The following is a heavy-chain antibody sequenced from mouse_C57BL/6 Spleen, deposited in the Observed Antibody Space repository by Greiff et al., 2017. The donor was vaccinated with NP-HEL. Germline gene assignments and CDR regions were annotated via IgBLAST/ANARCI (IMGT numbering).Heavy chain of an antibody. J-gene: IGHJ2*01. CDR1: GYAFSSSW. Sequence: VKLMESGPELVKPGASVKISCKASGYAFSSSWMNWVKQRPGKGLEWIGRIYPGDGDTNYNGKFKGKATLTADKSSSTAYMQLSSLTSEDSAVYFCARSPPYFDYWGQGTTLTVSS. CDR3: ARSPPYFDY. CDR2: IYPGDGDT. V-gene: IGHV1-82*01.